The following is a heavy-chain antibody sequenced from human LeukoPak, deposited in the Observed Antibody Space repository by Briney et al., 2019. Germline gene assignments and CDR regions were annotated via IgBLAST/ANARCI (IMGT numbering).Heavy chain of an antibody. CDR2: ISSSSSYI. CDR1: GFTFSSYS. J-gene: IGHJ4*02. D-gene: IGHD6-13*01. Sequence: GGSLRLSCAASGFTFSSYSMDWVRQAPGKGVEWVSSISSSSSYIYYADSVKGRFTISRDNAKNSLYLQMNSLRAEDTAVYYCARGPRAAAAGTVSYWGQGTLVTVSS. V-gene: IGHV3-21*01. CDR3: ARGPRAAAAGTVSY.